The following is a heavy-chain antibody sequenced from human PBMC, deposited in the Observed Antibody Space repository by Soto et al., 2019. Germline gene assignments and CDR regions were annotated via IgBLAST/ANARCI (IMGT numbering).Heavy chain of an antibody. CDR3: VKGSRFSMVRGVISYYYYGMDV. J-gene: IGHJ6*02. D-gene: IGHD3-10*01. Sequence: PGGSLRLSCSASGFTFSSYAMHWVRQAPGKGLEYVSAISSNGGSTYYADSVKGRFTISRDNSKNTLYLQMSSLRAEDTAVYYCVKGSRFSMVRGVISYYYYGMDVWGQGTTVTVSS. V-gene: IGHV3-64D*06. CDR2: ISSNGGST. CDR1: GFTFSSYA.